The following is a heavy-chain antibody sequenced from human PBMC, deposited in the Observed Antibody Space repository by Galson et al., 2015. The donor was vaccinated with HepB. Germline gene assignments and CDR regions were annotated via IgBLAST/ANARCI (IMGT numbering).Heavy chain of an antibody. Sequence: SLRLSCAASGFTFDNFAMHWVRQVPGKGLEWVSGLSWNSGSYGYADSVKGRFTISRDNSKNSLYLQMNSQRPEDTAVYYCSKDRWDLLRMGAFDVWGQGTLVTVSS. CDR3: SKDRWDLLRMGAFDV. J-gene: IGHJ3*01. CDR2: LSWNSGSY. CDR1: GFTFDNFA. D-gene: IGHD1-26*01. V-gene: IGHV3-9*01.